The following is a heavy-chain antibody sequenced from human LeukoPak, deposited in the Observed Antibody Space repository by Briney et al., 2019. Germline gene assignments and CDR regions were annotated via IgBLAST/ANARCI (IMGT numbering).Heavy chain of an antibody. D-gene: IGHD1-26*01. V-gene: IGHV1-69*04. CDR1: GGTFSSYT. CDR2: IIPILGIA. Sequence: SVKVSCKASGGTFSSYTISWVRQAPGQGLEWMGRIIPILGIANYAQKFQGRVTITADKSTSPAYMELSSLRSEDTAVYYCARDPLLPIVGATEVVGFDPWGQGTLVTVSS. CDR3: ARDPLLPIVGATEVVGFDP. J-gene: IGHJ5*02.